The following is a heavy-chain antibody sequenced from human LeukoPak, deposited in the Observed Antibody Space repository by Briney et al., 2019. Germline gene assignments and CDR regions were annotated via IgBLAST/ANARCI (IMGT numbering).Heavy chain of an antibody. D-gene: IGHD3-22*01. V-gene: IGHV1-18*01. CDR2: ISAYNGNT. CDR3: ARDVEYYYDSSGYYSVFDY. J-gene: IGHJ4*02. Sequence: GASVKVYCKASGYTFTSYGISWVRQAPGQGLEWMGWISAYNGNTNYAQKLQGRVTMTTDTSTSTAYMELRSLRSDDTAVYYCARDVEYYYDSSGYYSVFDYWGQGTLVTVSS. CDR1: GYTFTSYG.